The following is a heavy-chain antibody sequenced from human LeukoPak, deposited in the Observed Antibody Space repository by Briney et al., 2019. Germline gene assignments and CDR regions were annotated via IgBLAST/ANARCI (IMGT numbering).Heavy chain of an antibody. CDR2: INHSGST. D-gene: IGHD3-22*01. J-gene: IGHJ4*02. CDR3: ARDQGIYYDSSGYYYRRGTYFDY. CDR1: GGSFSGYY. V-gene: IGHV4-34*01. Sequence: SETLSLTCAVYGGSFSGYYWSWIRQPPGKGLEWIGEINHSGSTNYNPSLKSRVTISVDTSKNQFSLKLSSVTAADTAVYYCARDQGIYYDSSGYYYRRGTYFDYWGQGTLVTVSS.